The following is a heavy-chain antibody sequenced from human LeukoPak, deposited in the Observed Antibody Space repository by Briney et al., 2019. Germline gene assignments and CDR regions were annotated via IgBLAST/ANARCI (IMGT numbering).Heavy chain of an antibody. CDR3: ASDLYCSGGSCHSPAGRTYDY. Sequence: ASVKVSCKASGYTFTSYDINWVRQAPGQGLEWLGWMNQNSGNTDYAQKFQGRVTITRDTSISTAYMELNSLRSEDTAVYYCASDLYCSGGSCHSPAGRTYDYWGQGTLVTVSS. D-gene: IGHD2-15*01. CDR1: GYTFTSYD. CDR2: MNQNSGNT. J-gene: IGHJ4*02. V-gene: IGHV1-8*01.